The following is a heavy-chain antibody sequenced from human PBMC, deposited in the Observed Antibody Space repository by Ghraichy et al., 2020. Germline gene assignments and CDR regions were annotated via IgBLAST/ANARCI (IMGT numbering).Heavy chain of an antibody. Sequence: SVKVSCKASGGTSSSYAISWVRQAPGQGLEWMGGIIPIFGTANYAQKFQGRVTITADESTSTAYMELSSLRSEDTAVYYCARAVLGYCSGGSCQFSYYYGMDVWGQGTTVTVSS. V-gene: IGHV1-69*13. CDR2: IIPIFGTA. CDR3: ARAVLGYCSGGSCQFSYYYGMDV. J-gene: IGHJ6*02. D-gene: IGHD2-15*01. CDR1: GGTSSSYA.